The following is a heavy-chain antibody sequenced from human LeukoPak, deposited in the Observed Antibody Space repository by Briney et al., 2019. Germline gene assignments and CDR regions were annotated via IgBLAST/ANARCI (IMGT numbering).Heavy chain of an antibody. D-gene: IGHD3-10*02. CDR2: ISSSGSTI. V-gene: IGHV3-48*03. CDR3: SELSITMIGGV. J-gene: IGHJ6*04. Sequence: GRSLRLSCAASGFTFSSYEMNWVRQAPGKGLEWVSYISSSGSTINYADSVKGRFTISRDNAKNSLYLQMNSLRAEDTAVYYCSELSITMIGGVWGKGTTVTISS. CDR1: GFTFSSYE.